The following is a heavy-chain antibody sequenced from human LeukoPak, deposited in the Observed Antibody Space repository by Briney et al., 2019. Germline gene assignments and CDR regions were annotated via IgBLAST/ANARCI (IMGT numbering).Heavy chain of an antibody. J-gene: IGHJ4*02. CDR1: GFTFSDYA. CDR3: ARGAALYCTIQSCLDGVD. Sequence: GGSLRLSCAASGFTFSDYAMNWVRQAPGKGLEWVSSISSGGSYISYADSVKGRFTVSRDNAKDSLFLQMRSLRDEDTAVYYCARGAALYCTIQSCLDGVDWGQGYLVSVSS. CDR2: ISSGGSYI. V-gene: IGHV3-21*01. D-gene: IGHD2-8*01.